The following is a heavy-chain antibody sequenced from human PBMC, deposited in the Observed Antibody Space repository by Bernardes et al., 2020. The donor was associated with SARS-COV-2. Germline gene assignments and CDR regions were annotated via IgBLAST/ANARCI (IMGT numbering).Heavy chain of an antibody. J-gene: IGHJ6*02. CDR1: GFRISQHW. Sequence: GGSLRLSCEASGFRISQHWMSWVRQAPGKGLEWVANIKHDGSQEYYIDSVKGRFTISRDNAENSLYLQMSSLRVEDTAVYYCALKDSLFGYAMDVWGQGATVTVSS. V-gene: IGHV3-7*01. CDR3: ALKDSLFGYAMDV. D-gene: IGHD3-10*01. CDR2: IKHDGSQE.